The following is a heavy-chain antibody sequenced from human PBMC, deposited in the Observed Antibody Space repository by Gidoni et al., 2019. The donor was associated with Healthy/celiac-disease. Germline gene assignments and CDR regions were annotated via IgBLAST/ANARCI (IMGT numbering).Heavy chain of an antibody. J-gene: IGHJ4*02. CDR1: GGPISSSSYY. V-gene: IGHV4-39*07. D-gene: IGHD5-18*01. CDR3: ARDFIQLWGGWFDY. Sequence: QLQLQASGPGLVKPSETLSLPCPVSGGPISSSSYYWGWIRQPPGKGLEWIGSIYYSGSTYYNPSLKSRVTISVDTSKNQFSLKLSSVTAADTAVYYCARDFIQLWGGWFDYWGQGTLVTVSS. CDR2: IYYSGST.